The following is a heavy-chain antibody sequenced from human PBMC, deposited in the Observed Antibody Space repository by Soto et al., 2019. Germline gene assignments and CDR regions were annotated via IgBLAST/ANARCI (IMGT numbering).Heavy chain of an antibody. CDR3: TTDSFVVVTALTPYNWFDP. D-gene: IGHD2-21*02. CDR2: IKSKTDGGTT. J-gene: IGHJ5*02. Sequence: EVQLVESGGGLVKPGGSLRLSCAASGFTFSNAWMSWVRQAPGKGLEWVGRIKSKTDGGTTDYAAPVKGRFTTSRDDSKNTLYLQMNSLKTEDTAVYYCTTDSFVVVTALTPYNWFDPWGQGTLVTVSS. V-gene: IGHV3-15*01. CDR1: GFTFSNAW.